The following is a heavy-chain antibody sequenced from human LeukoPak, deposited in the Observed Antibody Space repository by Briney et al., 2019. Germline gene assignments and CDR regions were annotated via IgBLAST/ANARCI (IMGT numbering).Heavy chain of an antibody. CDR2: IYSGGST. CDR3: ARVMVRGVIIFRRSWFDP. D-gene: IGHD3-10*01. CDR1: GFTVSSNY. Sequence: GGSLRLSCAASGFTVSSNYMSWVCQAPGKGLEWVSVIYSGGSTYYADSVKGRFTISRDNSKNTLYLQMNSLRAEDTAVYYCARVMVRGVIIFRRSWFDPWGQGTLVTVSS. V-gene: IGHV3-66*01. J-gene: IGHJ5*02.